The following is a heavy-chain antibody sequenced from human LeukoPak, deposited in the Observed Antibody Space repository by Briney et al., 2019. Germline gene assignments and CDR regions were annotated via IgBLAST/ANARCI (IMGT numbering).Heavy chain of an antibody. CDR1: GYSFTSYW. CDR3: ARLVYYDSSGYSEDEYYFDY. J-gene: IGHJ4*02. D-gene: IGHD3-22*01. V-gene: IGHV5-51*01. CDR2: IYPGDSDT. Sequence: GESLKISCKGSGYSFTSYWIGWVRQMPGKGLEWMGIIYPGDSDTRYSPSFQGQVTISADKSISTAYLQWSSLKASDTAMYYCARLVYYDSSGYSEDEYYFDYWGQGTLVTVSS.